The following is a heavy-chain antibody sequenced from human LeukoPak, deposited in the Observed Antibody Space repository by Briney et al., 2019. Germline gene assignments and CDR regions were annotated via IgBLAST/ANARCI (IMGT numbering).Heavy chain of an antibody. V-gene: IGHV3-23*01. Sequence: GGSLRLSCAASGFNFNDAAMTWVRQAPGKGLEWVSLIASSGRNTYYTDSVRGRFTISRDNSKNTLYLQMNSLRAEDTAVYYCAREGAMDVWGQGTTVTVSS. CDR1: GFNFNDAA. CDR3: AREGAMDV. CDR2: IASSGRNT. J-gene: IGHJ6*02.